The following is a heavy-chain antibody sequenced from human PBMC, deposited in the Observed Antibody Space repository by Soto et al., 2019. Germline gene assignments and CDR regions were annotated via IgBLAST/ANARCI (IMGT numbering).Heavy chain of an antibody. CDR2: ISYDGSNK. Sequence: GGSLRLSCAASGFTFSSYAMHWVRQAPGKGLEWVAVISYDGSNKYYADSVKGRFTISRDNSKNTLYLQMNSLRAEDTAVYYCARDLGYYDSSGRTPNYYYYGMDVWGQGTTVTVS. CDR1: GFTFSSYA. V-gene: IGHV3-30-3*01. J-gene: IGHJ6*02. D-gene: IGHD3-22*01. CDR3: ARDLGYYDSSGRTPNYYYYGMDV.